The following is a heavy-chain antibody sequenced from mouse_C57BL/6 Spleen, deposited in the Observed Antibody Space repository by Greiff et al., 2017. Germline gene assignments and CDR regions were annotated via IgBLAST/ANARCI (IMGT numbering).Heavy chain of an antibody. CDR1: GYTFTSYG. CDR2: IYPRSGNT. J-gene: IGHJ4*01. V-gene: IGHV1-81*01. Sequence: VQLQESGAELARPGASVKLSCKASGYTFTSYGISWVKQRTGQGLEWIGEIYPRSGNTYYNEKFKGKATLTADKSYSTAYMEFRSLTSEDSAVYFCARGNAMDYWGQGTSVTVSS. CDR3: ARGNAMDY.